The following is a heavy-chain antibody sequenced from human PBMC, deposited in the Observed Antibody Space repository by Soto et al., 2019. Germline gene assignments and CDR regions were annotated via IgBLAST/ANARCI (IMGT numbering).Heavy chain of an antibody. CDR3: ARQNSGWSDYFDF. CDR1: GFTFSDYV. D-gene: IGHD6-19*01. CDR2: ISSDGSTK. V-gene: IGHV3-30-3*01. J-gene: IGHJ4*02. Sequence: GGSLRLSCAASGFTFSDYVMHWVCQAPGKGLEWVAVISSDGSTKYYTDSMKGRFTISRDNSKDTLYLQMNNLRAGDTAVYYCARQNSGWSDYFDFWGQGTLVTVSS.